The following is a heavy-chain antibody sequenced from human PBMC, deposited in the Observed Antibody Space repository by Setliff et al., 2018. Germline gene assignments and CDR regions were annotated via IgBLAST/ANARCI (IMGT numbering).Heavy chain of an antibody. V-gene: IGHV4-59*08. CDR2: IHPWGGSSEST. D-gene: IGHD1-26*01. CDR1: GGPTIGYY. CDR3: ARGLHSGTYWGTRPLGLDY. J-gene: IGHJ4*02. Sequence: ETLSLTCAVSGGPTIGYYWTWIRQAPGKGLEWIGYIHPWGGSSESTNYSPSLKSRITISLDKSKSQFSLKLTSVTVADTAVYYCARGLHSGTYWGTRPLGLDYWGQGSLVTVSS.